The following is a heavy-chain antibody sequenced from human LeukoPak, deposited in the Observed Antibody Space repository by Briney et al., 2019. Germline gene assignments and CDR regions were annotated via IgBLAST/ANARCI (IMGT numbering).Heavy chain of an antibody. D-gene: IGHD3-22*01. CDR1: GFTFDDYA. CDR3: AKQQKYYYDSSGYPNWYFDL. J-gene: IGHJ2*01. CDR2: ISWNSGSI. V-gene: IGHV3-9*01. Sequence: GGSLRLSCAASGFTFDDYAMHWVRQAPGKGLEWVSGISWNSGSIVYADSVKGRFTISRDNAKNSLYLQMNSLRAEDTALYYCAKQQKYYYDSSGYPNWYFDLWGRGTLVTVSS.